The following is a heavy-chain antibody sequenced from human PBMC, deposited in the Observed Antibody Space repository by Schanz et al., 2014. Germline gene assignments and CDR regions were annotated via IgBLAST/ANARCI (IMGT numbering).Heavy chain of an antibody. CDR1: GFTFRNYG. J-gene: IGHJ4*02. D-gene: IGHD3-9*01. V-gene: IGHV3-23*01. CDR3: AYYDVLTGFEC. CDR2: ISGSGGST. Sequence: EVQLLESGGGLVQPGGSLRLSCAASGFTFRNYGMRWVRQAPGQGLEWVAAISGSGGSTYYADSVKGRFTISRDNSKNTLYLQINNLRAEDTAVYYCAYYDVLTGFECWGQGTQVTVSS.